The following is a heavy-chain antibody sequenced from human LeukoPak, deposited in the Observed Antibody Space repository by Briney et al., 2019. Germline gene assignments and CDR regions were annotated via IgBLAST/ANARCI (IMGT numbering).Heavy chain of an antibody. J-gene: IGHJ3*02. CDR3: AREGTDAFDI. CDR1: GFTFSTYT. V-gene: IGHV3-21*01. CDR2: ISSSSNYI. Sequence: PGGSLRLSCGASGFTFSTYTMNWVRQAPGKVLEWVSSISSSSNYIYYADSVKGRFTISRDNAKNSLYLQMNSLRAEDTAVYYCAREGTDAFDIWGQGTMVTVSS.